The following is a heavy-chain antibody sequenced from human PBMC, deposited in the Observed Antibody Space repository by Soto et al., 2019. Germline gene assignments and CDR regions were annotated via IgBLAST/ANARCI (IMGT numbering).Heavy chain of an antibody. CDR2: ISGSGGST. CDR3: ARDRVESGYPEYFQH. Sequence: GGSLRLSCAASGFTFSSYAMSWVRQAPGKGLEWVSGISGSGGSTYCADSVKGRFTMSRDNSKNTLYLQMNSLRAEDTAVYYCARDRVESGYPEYFQHWGQGTLVTVSS. J-gene: IGHJ1*01. V-gene: IGHV3-23*01. D-gene: IGHD3-22*01. CDR1: GFTFSSYA.